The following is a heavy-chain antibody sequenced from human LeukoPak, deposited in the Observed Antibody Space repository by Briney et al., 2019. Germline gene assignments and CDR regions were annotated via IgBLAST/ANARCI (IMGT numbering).Heavy chain of an antibody. CDR3: ARDGGGPID. J-gene: IGHJ4*02. V-gene: IGHV3-7*01. CDR2: IKQDGSDK. CDR1: GFTFSSYA. D-gene: IGHD3-10*01. Sequence: PGGSLRLSCAASGFTFSSYAMSWVRQAPGKGLEWVANIKQDGSDKYYVDSVKGRFTISRDNAKKSLYLQMNSLRVEDTAVYYCARDGGGPIDWGQGTLVTVSS.